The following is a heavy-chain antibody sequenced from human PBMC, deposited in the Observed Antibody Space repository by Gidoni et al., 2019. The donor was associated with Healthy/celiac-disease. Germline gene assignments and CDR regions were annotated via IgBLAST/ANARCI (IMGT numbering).Heavy chain of an antibody. CDR1: GFPVSSNY. D-gene: IGHD3-10*01. CDR2: IDSGART. Sequence: EVQLVESGGGLIQPGGYMRLSCAASGFPVSSNYISWGRQAPGKGVEWVSGIDSGARTYYADSVKGRFTISRDNSKNTLYLQMNSLRADDTAVYYCAREELVLGVINDYYYYGMDVWGQGTTVTVSS. J-gene: IGHJ6*01. V-gene: IGHV3-53*01. CDR3: AREELVLGVINDYYYYGMDV.